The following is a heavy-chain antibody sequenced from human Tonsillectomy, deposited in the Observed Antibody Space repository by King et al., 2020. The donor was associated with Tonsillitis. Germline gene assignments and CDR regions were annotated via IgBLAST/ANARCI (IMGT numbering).Heavy chain of an antibody. CDR3: AKINVLGDDHYYGMDV. V-gene: IGHV3-9*01. J-gene: IGHJ6*02. CDR1: GFTFDDYA. D-gene: IGHD3-10*01. Sequence: VQLVESGGGLIQPGRSLRLSCAASGFTFDDYAMHWVRQAPGEGLEWVSGISWNSGRIGYADSVKGRFTISRDNAKNSLYLQMNSLRVEDTALYYCAKINVLGDDHYYGMDVWGRGTTVTVSS. CDR2: ISWNSGRI.